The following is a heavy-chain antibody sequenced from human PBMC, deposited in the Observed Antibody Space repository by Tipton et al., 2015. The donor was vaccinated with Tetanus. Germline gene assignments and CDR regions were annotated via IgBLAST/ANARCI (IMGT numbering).Heavy chain of an antibody. Sequence: LVKPTQTLSLTCAISGDSASSNSAAWNWIRQSPSRGLEWLGRTYYRSKWYNDYAVSVKSRITINPDTSKNQFSLQLNSVTPEDTAVYYCAGATYSGSYSWFDPWGQGTLVTVSS. J-gene: IGHJ5*02. CDR3: AGATYSGSYSWFDP. CDR2: TYYRSKWYN. D-gene: IGHD1-26*01. V-gene: IGHV6-1*01. CDR1: GDSASSNSAA.